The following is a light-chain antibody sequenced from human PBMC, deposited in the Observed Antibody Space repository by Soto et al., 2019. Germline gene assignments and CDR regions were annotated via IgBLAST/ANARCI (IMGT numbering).Light chain of an antibody. V-gene: IGKV1-13*02. CDR3: QQFNSYPQT. Sequence: AIQLTQSPSSLSASVGDRVTITCRASQGISSSLAWYQQKLGKAPSLLIYDASSLESGVPSRFSRSGSGTEFTLTISSLQPEDFATYYCQQFNSYPQTFGGGTKVEIK. J-gene: IGKJ4*01. CDR2: DAS. CDR1: QGISSS.